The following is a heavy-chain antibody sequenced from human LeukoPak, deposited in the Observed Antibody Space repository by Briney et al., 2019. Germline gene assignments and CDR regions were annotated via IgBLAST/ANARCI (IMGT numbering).Heavy chain of an antibody. CDR1: GYNFANHW. D-gene: IGHD3-22*01. CDR2: IYPGDSDT. V-gene: IGHV5-51*01. J-gene: IGHJ4*02. Sequence: GESLKISCTSSGYNFANHWIAWVRQMPGKGLEWMGIIYPGDSDTRYSPSFQGQVTISADKSISTAYLQWSSLKASDTAMYYCARPRTCYYDSSGYYPPDYWGQGTLVTVSS. CDR3: ARPRTCYYDSSGYYPPDY.